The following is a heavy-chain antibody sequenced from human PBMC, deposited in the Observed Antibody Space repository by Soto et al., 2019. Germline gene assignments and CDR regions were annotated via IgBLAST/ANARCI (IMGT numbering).Heavy chain of an antibody. CDR2: INPSGGST. D-gene: IGHD3-22*01. Sequence: QVQLVQSGAEVKKPGASVKVSCKASGYTFTSYYMHWVRQAPGQGLEWMGIINPSGGSTSYAPKCQGRVTPTRDTSTSTVYLELSRLRSEDTAVYYCARDGEDSSGYLGEFDSWGQGTLVTLPS. V-gene: IGHV1-46*01. J-gene: IGHJ4*02. CDR3: ARDGEDSSGYLGEFDS. CDR1: GYTFTSYY.